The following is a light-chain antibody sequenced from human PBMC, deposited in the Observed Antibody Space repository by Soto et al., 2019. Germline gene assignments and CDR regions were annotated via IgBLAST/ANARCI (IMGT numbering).Light chain of an antibody. CDR2: AAS. J-gene: IGKJ1*01. Sequence: DIQMTQSPSSLSASVGDRFTITCRASRSISTHLNWYQQKPGKAPNLLIYAASSLHSGVPSRFSGSGSGTDFTLTISSLQPEDFATYYCQQSYSTPRTFGQGTKVDIK. V-gene: IGKV1-39*01. CDR3: QQSYSTPRT. CDR1: RSISTH.